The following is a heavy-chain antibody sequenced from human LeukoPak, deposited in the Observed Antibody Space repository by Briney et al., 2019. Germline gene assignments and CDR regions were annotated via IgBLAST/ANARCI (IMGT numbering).Heavy chain of an antibody. V-gene: IGHV4-31*03. CDR3: ARVRYYDSSGYYYYGMDV. J-gene: IGHJ6*02. CDR2: IYYSGST. CDR1: GGSISSGGYY. Sequence: PSETLSLTCTVSGGSISSGGYYWSWIRQHPGKGLEWIGYIYYSGSTYYNPSLKSRVTISVDTSKNQFSLKLSSVTAADTAVYYRARVRYYDSSGYYYYGMDVWGQGTTVTVSS. D-gene: IGHD3-22*01.